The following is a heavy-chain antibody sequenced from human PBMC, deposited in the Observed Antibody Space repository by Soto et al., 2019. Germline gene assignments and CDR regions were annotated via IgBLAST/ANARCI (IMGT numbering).Heavy chain of an antibody. V-gene: IGHV3-23*01. Sequence: PGGSLRLSCAASGFTFSSYAMSWVRQAPGKGLEWVSAISGSGGSTYYADSVKGRFTISRDNSKNTLYLQMNSLRAEDTAVYYCATLQLELRWYYYSGMDVWGQGTTVTVSS. CDR3: ATLQLELRWYYYSGMDV. CDR2: ISGSGGST. CDR1: GFTFSSYA. J-gene: IGHJ6*02. D-gene: IGHD1-1*01.